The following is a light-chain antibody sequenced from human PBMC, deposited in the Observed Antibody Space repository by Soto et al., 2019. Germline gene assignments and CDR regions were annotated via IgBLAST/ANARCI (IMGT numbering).Light chain of an antibody. V-gene: IGKV3-15*01. CDR1: QSISNN. J-gene: IGKJ4*01. CDR2: AAS. CDR3: QQYSNWPLT. Sequence: EILMTQSPGTLSVSPGERVTLSCRASQSISNNLAWYQQKPGQAPRLLIYAASTGAPTIPARFSGSGSGTEFTLTISSLQSEDFAVYYCQQYSNWPLTFGGGTKVEIK.